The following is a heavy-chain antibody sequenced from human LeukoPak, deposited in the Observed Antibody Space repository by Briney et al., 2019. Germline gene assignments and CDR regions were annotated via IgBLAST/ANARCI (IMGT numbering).Heavy chain of an antibody. V-gene: IGHV3-21*01. CDR3: ARPDCSSTSCYIPLNAFDI. Sequence: GGSLRLSCAASGFTFSSYSMNWVRQAPGKGLEWVSSISSSSSYIYYADSVKGRFTISRDNAKNSLYLQMNSLRAEDTAVYYCARPDCSSTSCYIPLNAFDIWGQGTMVTVSS. J-gene: IGHJ3*02. CDR2: ISSSSSYI. CDR1: GFTFSSYS. D-gene: IGHD2-2*02.